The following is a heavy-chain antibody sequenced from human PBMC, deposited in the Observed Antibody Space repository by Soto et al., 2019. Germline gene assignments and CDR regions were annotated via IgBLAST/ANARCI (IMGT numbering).Heavy chain of an antibody. V-gene: IGHV3-11*01. CDR2: INNGGDIV. D-gene: IGHD3-3*01. Sequence: QVQLVESGGGLVKPGQSLSLSCATSGFTFSDYYMAWIRQAPGKGLEWVGYINNGGDIVHYSDSVKGHFRISRDNTKNSLFLRMTSLRAEDTAIYYCARDVSKTTIGVVDSWGQGALVTVSS. J-gene: IGHJ4*02. CDR1: GFTFSDYY. CDR3: ARDVSKTTIGVVDS.